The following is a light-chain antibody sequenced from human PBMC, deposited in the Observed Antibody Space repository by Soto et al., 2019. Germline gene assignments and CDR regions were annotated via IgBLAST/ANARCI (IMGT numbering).Light chain of an antibody. CDR3: QSYDISLTTWV. CDR1: SSNIGAGYD. J-gene: IGLJ3*02. CDR2: GNS. V-gene: IGLV1-40*01. Sequence: QLVLTQPPSVSGAPRQRVTISCTGSSSNIGAGYDVHWYQQLPGTAPKLLIYGNSNRPSGVPDRFCGSKSGASASLAITGLQAEDEADYYCQSYDISLTTWVFGGGTKVTVL.